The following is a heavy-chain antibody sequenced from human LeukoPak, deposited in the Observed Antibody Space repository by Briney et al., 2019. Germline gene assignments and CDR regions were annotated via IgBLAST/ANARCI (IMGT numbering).Heavy chain of an antibody. J-gene: IGHJ4*02. Sequence: SGGSLRLSCAASGFTFSNYAMSWVRQAPGKGLEWVSAIGGSGGSTYYADSVKGRFTISRDNAKNSLFLQMNSLRAEDTAVYYCARGGAARPDYWGQGTLVTVSS. CDR2: IGGSGGST. CDR3: ARGGAARPDY. V-gene: IGHV3-23*01. D-gene: IGHD6-6*01. CDR1: GFTFSNYA.